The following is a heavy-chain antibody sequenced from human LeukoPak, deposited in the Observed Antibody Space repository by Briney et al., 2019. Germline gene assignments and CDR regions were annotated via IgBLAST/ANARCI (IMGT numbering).Heavy chain of an antibody. Sequence: ASVKVSCKASGYTFTSFAIKWVPQAPGQRLEWMRWFNTNTGDPTYAQALTRRFVFSLATSASTADLQISSLKAEESAVYYCARDLSLHRDSGYSNDAFDIWGQGTMVTVSS. J-gene: IGHJ3*02. CDR3: ARDLSLHRDSGYSNDAFDI. D-gene: IGHD5-12*01. CDR1: GYTFTSFA. V-gene: IGHV7-4-1*02. CDR2: FNTNTGDP.